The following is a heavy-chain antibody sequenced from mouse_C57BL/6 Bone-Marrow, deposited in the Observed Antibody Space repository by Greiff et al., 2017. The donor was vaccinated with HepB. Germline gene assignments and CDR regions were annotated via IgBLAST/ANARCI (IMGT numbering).Heavy chain of an antibody. Sequence: EVKVVESGGGLVQSGRSLRLSCATSGFTFSDFYMEWVRQAPGKGLEWIAASRNKANDYTTEYSASVKGRFIVSRDTSQSILYLQMNALRAEDTAIYYCARDSRLTGFAYWGQGTLVTVSA. J-gene: IGHJ3*01. CDR3: ARDSRLTGFAY. CDR1: GFTFSDFY. V-gene: IGHV7-1*01. CDR2: SRNKANDYTT. D-gene: IGHD4-1*01.